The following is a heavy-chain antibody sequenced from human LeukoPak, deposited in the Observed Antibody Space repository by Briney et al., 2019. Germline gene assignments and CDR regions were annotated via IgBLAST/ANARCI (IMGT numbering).Heavy chain of an antibody. CDR2: IRKRPNSYTT. CDR3: ARVSSTVAGSDYLAY. CDR1: GFTFSDHF. Sequence: PGGSLRLSSATSGFTFSDHFMDWVRQAPGEGLEWVGRIRKRPNSYTTEYAASVQGRFTISRDDSKNSLYLQMYSLKTEDTAVYYCARVSSTVAGSDYLAYWGQGTQVTISS. D-gene: IGHD6-19*01. V-gene: IGHV3-72*01. J-gene: IGHJ4*02.